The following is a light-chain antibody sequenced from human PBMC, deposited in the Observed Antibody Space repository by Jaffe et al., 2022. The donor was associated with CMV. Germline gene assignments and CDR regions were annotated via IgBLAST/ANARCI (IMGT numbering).Light chain of an antibody. Sequence: EIVMTQSPATLSVSPGERATLSCRASQSVSDKLAWYQQKPGQTPRLLIYDASTRATGIPARFSGSGSGTEFTLTISSLQSEDFAIYYCQQYNKWPLYTFGQGTKLEIK. CDR2: DAS. CDR1: QSVSDK. CDR3: QQYNKWPLYT. V-gene: IGKV3-15*01. J-gene: IGKJ2*01.